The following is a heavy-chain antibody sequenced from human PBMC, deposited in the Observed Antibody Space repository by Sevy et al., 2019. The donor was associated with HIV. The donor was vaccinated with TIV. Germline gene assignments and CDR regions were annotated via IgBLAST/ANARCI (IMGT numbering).Heavy chain of an antibody. V-gene: IGHV3-15*01. J-gene: IGHJ6*02. Sequence: GVSLRLSCAASGFTFSNAWMSWVRQAPGKGLEWVGRIKSKTDGGTTDYAAPVKGRFTISRDDSKNTLYLQMNSLKTEDTAVYYCTTDQSPGGVPPYYYYYGMDVWGQGTTVTVSS. CDR3: TTDQSPGGVPPYYYYYGMDV. CDR2: IKSKTDGGTT. D-gene: IGHD3-16*01. CDR1: GFTFSNAW.